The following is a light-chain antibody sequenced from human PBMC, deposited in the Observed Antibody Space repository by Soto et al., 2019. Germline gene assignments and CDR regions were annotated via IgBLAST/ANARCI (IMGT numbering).Light chain of an antibody. V-gene: IGLV1-44*01. Sequence: QSALTQPPSASGTPGQRVTISCSGSRSNIGSNPVNWYQQLPGTAPKLLIDSNNQRPSGVPDRFSGSRSGTSASLAISGLQSEDEADYYCAAWDDSLYSRVFGTGTKVTVL. CDR3: AAWDDSLYSRV. CDR2: SNN. J-gene: IGLJ1*01. CDR1: RSNIGSNP.